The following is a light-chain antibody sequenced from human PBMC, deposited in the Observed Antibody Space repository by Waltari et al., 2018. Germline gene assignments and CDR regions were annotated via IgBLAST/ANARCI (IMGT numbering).Light chain of an antibody. CDR3: QQSYSTPRT. CDR2: AAS. J-gene: IGKJ2*01. CDR1: QSISSY. V-gene: IGKV1-39*01. Sequence: DIQMTQSPSSLPASVGDRVTIPCRASQSISSYLNLYQQKPGKAPKLLSYAASSLQSGVPSRCSGRGSGTDFTLTISSLQPEDFATYYCQQSYSTPRTFGQGTKLEIK.